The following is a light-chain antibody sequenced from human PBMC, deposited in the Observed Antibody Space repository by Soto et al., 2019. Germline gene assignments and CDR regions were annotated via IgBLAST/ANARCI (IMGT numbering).Light chain of an antibody. CDR3: SSYPSTRTVV. V-gene: IGLV2-14*03. CDR2: DVT. Sequence: QSVLTQPASVSGSPGQSITISCTGTRSDVGGYDFVSWYQQHPAKAPKLMIYDVTNRPSGVSNRFSGSKSGNTASLTISGLQAQDEADYYCSSYPSTRTVVFGGTTRLTVL. CDR1: RSDVGGYDF. J-gene: IGLJ2*01.